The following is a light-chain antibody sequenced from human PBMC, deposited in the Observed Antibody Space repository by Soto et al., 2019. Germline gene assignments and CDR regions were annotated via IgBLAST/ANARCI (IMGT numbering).Light chain of an antibody. CDR1: QSIRTS. Sequence: EIVLTQSPATLSLYPGERATLSCRASQSIRTSLAWYQQKPGQAPRLVIFDASNRANGVPARFGGSGSGTDFTLTINSLEPEDFAVYYCQQRNVWPPITFGHGTRLENK. CDR3: QQRNVWPPIT. J-gene: IGKJ5*01. CDR2: DAS. V-gene: IGKV3-11*01.